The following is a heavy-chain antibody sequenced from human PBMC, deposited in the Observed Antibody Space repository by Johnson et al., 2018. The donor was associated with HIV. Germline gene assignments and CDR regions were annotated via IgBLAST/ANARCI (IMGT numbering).Heavy chain of an antibody. CDR1: GFTFSSYG. CDR2: IRYDGSNK. D-gene: IGHD1-14*01. J-gene: IGHJ3*02. Sequence: QVPLVESGGGVVQPGGSLRLSCAASGFTFSSYGMHWVRPAPGKGLEWVAFIRYDGSNKYYADSVKGRFTISRDNSKNTLYLQMNSLRAEDTAVYYCARDQGGNHNAFDIWGQGTMVTVSS. V-gene: IGHV3-30*02. CDR3: ARDQGGNHNAFDI.